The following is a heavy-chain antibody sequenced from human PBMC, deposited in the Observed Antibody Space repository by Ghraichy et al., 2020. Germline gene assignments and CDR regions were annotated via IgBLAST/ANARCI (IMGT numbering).Heavy chain of an antibody. D-gene: IGHD2-15*01. Sequence: SETLSLTCAVSGGSISSSNWWSWVRQPPGKGLEWIVEIYHSGSTNYNPSLKSRVTISVDKSKNQFSLKLSSVTAADTAVYYCARALGYFSGGSCYSFYYYDYMAVCGKGTTVTVSS. CDR2: IYHSGST. J-gene: IGHJ6*03. V-gene: IGHV4-4*02. CDR1: GGSISSSNW. CDR3: ARALGYFSGGSCYSFYYYDYMAV.